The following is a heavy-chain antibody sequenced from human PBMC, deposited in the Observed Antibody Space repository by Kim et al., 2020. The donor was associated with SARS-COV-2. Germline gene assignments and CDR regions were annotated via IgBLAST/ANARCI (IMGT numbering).Heavy chain of an antibody. CDR3: ARLSSIAARPDWFDP. D-gene: IGHD6-6*01. J-gene: IGHJ5*02. Sequence: RFQGRVTITRDPSASTAYMELSSLRSEDTAVYYCARLSSIAARPDWFDPWGQGTLVTVSS. V-gene: IGHV1-3*01.